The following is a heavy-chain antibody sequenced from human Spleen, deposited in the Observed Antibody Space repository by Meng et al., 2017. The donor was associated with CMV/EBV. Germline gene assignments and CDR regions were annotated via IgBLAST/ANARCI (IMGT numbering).Heavy chain of an antibody. CDR3: ARDGGGYSSSYNNWFDP. CDR1: SVSSSSSC. D-gene: IGHD6-13*01. CDR2: IYYSGST. V-gene: IGHV4-39*07. J-gene: IGHJ5*02. Sequence: SVSSSSSCWGWIRQPPGKGLEWIGSIYYSGSTYYNPSLKSRVTISVDTSKNQFSLKLSSVTAADTAVYYCARDGGGYSSSYNNWFDPWGQGTLVTVSS.